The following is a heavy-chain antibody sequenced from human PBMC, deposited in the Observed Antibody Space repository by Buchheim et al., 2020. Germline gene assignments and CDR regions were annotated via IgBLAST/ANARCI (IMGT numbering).Heavy chain of an antibody. Sequence: QVQLVQSGAEVKKPGSSVKVSCKASGGTFSSYTISWVRQAPGQGLEWMGRIIPILGIANYAQKFQGRVPITADKSTSTAYMELSSLRAEDTAVYYCARDTRLIVPATNWFDPWGKGTL. CDR2: IIPILGIA. V-gene: IGHV1-69*08. CDR3: ARDTRLIVPATNWFDP. D-gene: IGHD2-2*01. CDR1: GGTFSSYT. J-gene: IGHJ5*02.